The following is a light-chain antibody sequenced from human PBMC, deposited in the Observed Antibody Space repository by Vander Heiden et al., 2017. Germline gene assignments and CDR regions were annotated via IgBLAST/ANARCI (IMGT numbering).Light chain of an antibody. CDR2: QDS. CDR3: QAWDSSTASVV. CDR1: KLGDKY. V-gene: IGLV3-1*01. J-gene: IGLJ2*01. Sequence: SYELTQPPSVSVSPGQTASITRSGRKLGDKYACWYQQKPGPSPVLVIYQDSKRPSGIPERFSGSNSGNTATLTISGTQAMDEADYYCQAWDSSTASVVFGGGTKLTVL.